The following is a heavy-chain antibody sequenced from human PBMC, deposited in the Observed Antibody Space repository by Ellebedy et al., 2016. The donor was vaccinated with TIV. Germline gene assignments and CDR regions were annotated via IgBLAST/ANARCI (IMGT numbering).Heavy chain of an antibody. D-gene: IGHD3-16*01. Sequence: SETLSLTCVISGDSVSTAIGWHWIRQSPSRGLEWLGRTYYRSKWNNDYAVSLKSRITINPDTSKNQFSLQLNSVTPEDTAVYYCARGWFGSGMGVWGQGTTVTVSS. CDR1: GDSVSTAIG. CDR2: TYYRSKWNN. CDR3: ARGWFGSGMGV. J-gene: IGHJ6*02. V-gene: IGHV6-1*01.